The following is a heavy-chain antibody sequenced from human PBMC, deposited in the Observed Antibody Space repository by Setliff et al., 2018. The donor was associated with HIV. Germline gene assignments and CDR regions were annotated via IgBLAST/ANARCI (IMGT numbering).Heavy chain of an antibody. J-gene: IGHJ3*02. CDR2: IIPMYNIP. Sequence: SVKVSCTTSGGTLSKYVITWVRQAPGQGLEWMGMIIPMYNIPAYAQKLQGRVTFTADESTSTAYMELSSLSAEDTAVYYCARDQTGVAAAAFGGGSAWSDEGFDIWGQGTMVTV. V-gene: IGHV1-69*13. CDR1: GGTLSKYV. CDR3: ARDQTGVAAAAFGGGSAWSDEGFDI. D-gene: IGHD6-13*01.